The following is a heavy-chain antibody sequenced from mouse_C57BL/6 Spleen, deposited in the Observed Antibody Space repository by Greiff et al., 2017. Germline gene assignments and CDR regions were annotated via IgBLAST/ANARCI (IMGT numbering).Heavy chain of an antibody. CDR1: GYSITSGYY. V-gene: IGHV3-6*01. CDR3: ARDGYYYYFDY. Sequence: EESGPGLVKPSQSLSLTCSVTGYSITSGYYWNWIRQFPGNKLEWMGYISYDGSNNYNPSLKNRISITRDTSKNQFFLKLNSVTTEDTATYYCARDGYYYYFDYWGQGTTLTVSS. CDR2: ISYDGSN. D-gene: IGHD2-3*01. J-gene: IGHJ2*01.